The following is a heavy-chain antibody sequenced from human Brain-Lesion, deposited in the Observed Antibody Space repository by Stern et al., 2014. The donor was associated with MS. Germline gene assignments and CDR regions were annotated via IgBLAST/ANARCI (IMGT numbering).Heavy chain of an antibody. J-gene: IGHJ4*02. V-gene: IGHV4-39*01. CDR3: ARTGDDFGDYSLSY. Sequence: MQLVESGPGLVKPSETLSLTCTVSGGSINTNNYYWGWIRQPPGKGLEWIGNIYSSGSTFYSPSLKSRVTMSVDTSKNQFSLKRSSVTAADTAVYYCARTGDDFGDYSLSYWGQGTLVTVSS. CDR1: GGSINTNNYY. CDR2: IYSSGST. D-gene: IGHD4-17*01.